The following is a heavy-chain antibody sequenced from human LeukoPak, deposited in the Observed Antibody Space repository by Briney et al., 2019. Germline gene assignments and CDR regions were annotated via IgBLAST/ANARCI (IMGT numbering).Heavy chain of an antibody. CDR1: GFTFSSYA. J-gene: IGHJ6*03. Sequence: PGGSLRLSCAASGFTFSSYAMSWVRQAPGKGLEWVSAISGSGGSTYYADSVKGRFTISRENSKNTLYLQMNSLRAEDTAVYYCAKDKAAAGFYYYYYMDVWGKGTTVTVSS. CDR2: ISGSGGST. D-gene: IGHD6-13*01. V-gene: IGHV3-23*01. CDR3: AKDKAAAGFYYYYYMDV.